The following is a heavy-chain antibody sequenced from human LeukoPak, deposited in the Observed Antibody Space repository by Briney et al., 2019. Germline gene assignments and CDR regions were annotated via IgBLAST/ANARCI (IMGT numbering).Heavy chain of an antibody. J-gene: IGHJ6*03. CDR3: TRLGLGEYYYYYMDV. Sequence: GGSLRLSCAASGFTFSGSAMHWVRQASGKGLEWVGRIRSKANSYATAYAASVKGRFTISRDDSKNTAYLQMNSLKTEDTAVYYCTRLGLGEYYYYYMDVWGKGTTVTVSS. V-gene: IGHV3-73*01. CDR1: GFTFSGSA. CDR2: IRSKANSYAT. D-gene: IGHD3-16*01.